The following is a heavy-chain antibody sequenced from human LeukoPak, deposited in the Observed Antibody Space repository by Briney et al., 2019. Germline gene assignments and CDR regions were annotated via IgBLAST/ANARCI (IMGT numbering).Heavy chain of an antibody. J-gene: IGHJ6*03. CDR2: MRGSGYDT. V-gene: IGHV3-23*01. CDR1: GFAFRNFA. CDR3: AKMEGQRLYDYCMDV. D-gene: IGHD3-3*01. Sequence: GGSLRLFCAASGFAFRNFAMSWVRHAPGKGLEWVSAMRGSGYDTYYVETVKGRFTISRHKSKNTLYLHMNSLRADDTAVYYCAKMEGQRLYDYCMDVWGRGTTVTVSS.